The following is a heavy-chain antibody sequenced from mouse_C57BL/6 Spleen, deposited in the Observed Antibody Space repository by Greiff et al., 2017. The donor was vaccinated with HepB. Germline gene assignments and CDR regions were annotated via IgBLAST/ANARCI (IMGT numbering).Heavy chain of an antibody. CDR3: ARSGLTGYYAMDY. CDR2: IYPGDGDT. CDR1: GYAFSSSW. Sequence: VQLQQSGPELVKPGASVKISCKASGYAFSSSWMNWVKQRPGKGLEWIGRIYPGDGDTNYNGKFKGKATLTADKSSSTAYMQLSSLTSEDSAVYFCARSGLTGYYAMDYWGQGTSVTVSS. D-gene: IGHD4-1*01. J-gene: IGHJ4*01. V-gene: IGHV1-82*01.